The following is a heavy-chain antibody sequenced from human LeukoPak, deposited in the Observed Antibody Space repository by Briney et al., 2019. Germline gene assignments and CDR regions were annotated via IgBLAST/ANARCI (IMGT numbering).Heavy chain of an antibody. V-gene: IGHV3-20*04. D-gene: IGHD3-22*01. CDR1: GFTFEDYG. CDR2: INWNGGGT. CDR3: ARRRGVIVVVGPFDL. Sequence: GGSLRLSCAASGFTFEDYGMNWGRQAPGKGLEWVSGINWNGGGTGYADSVKGRFTISRDNAKNSLYLQMNSLRAEDTALYYCARRRGVIVVVGPFDLWGQGTLVSVSS. J-gene: IGHJ4*02.